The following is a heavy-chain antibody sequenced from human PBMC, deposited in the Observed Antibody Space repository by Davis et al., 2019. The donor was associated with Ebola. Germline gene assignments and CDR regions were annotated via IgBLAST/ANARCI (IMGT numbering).Heavy chain of an antibody. D-gene: IGHD3-22*01. V-gene: IGHV4-30-4*08. Sequence: SETLSLTCTVSGGSISSGGYYWSWIRQHPGKGLEWIGYIYYSGSTYYNPSLKSRVTISVDTSKNQFSLKLSSVTAADTAVYYCAREGGYYYDSSGYYMGHWFDPWGQGTLVTVSS. CDR1: GGSISSGGYY. J-gene: IGHJ5*02. CDR3: AREGGYYYDSSGYYMGHWFDP. CDR2: IYYSGST.